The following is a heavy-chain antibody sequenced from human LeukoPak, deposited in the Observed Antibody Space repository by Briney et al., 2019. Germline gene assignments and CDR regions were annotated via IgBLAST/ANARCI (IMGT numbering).Heavy chain of an antibody. CDR2: ISYDGSNK. J-gene: IGHJ4*02. Sequence: GRSLRLSCAASGFTFSSYAMHWVRQASGKGLEWVAVISYDGSNKYYADSVKGRFTISRDNSKNTLYLQMNSLRAEDTAVYYCAREDYVWGSYRYYFDYWGQGTLVTVSS. CDR3: AREDYVWGSYRYYFDY. D-gene: IGHD3-16*02. CDR1: GFTFSSYA. V-gene: IGHV3-30*04.